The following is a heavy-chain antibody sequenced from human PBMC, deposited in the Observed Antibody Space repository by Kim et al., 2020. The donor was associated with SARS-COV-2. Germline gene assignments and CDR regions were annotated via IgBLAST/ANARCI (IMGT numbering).Heavy chain of an antibody. J-gene: IGHJ4*02. CDR1: GFTFSTYA. CDR3: AKRRGYYYGSWSYYPPDY. Sequence: GGSLRLSCAASGFTFSTYAMSWVRQAPGKGLEWVSAISGSGDNTYYADSVKGRFTISRDNSKNTLYLQMNSLRAEDTAVYYCAKRRGYYYGSWSYYPPDYWGQGTPVTVSS. V-gene: IGHV3-23*01. CDR2: ISGSGDNT. D-gene: IGHD3-10*01.